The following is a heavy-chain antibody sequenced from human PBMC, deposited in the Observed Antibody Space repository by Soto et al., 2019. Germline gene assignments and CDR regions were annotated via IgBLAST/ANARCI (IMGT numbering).Heavy chain of an antibody. V-gene: IGHV3-33*08. Sequence: QEQLAESGGGVVQPGRSLRLSCTASGFTFSSFGMNWVRQAPGKGLEWVALIGYDGSKEYYADSVKGRFTISRDDSKNAVYLERGSLIAEDTAVYCWTREGTFGSGSSGAWFDPWGQGTLVTVSS. J-gene: IGHJ5*02. D-gene: IGHD6-25*01. CDR1: GFTFSSFG. CDR2: IGYDGSKE. CDR3: TREGTFGSGSSGAWFDP.